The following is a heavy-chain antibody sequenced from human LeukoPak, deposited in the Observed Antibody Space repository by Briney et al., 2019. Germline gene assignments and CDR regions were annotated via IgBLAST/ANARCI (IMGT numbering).Heavy chain of an antibody. CDR1: GFTFSNYW. CDR2: IRPDGSQT. CDR3: ARNRRGDY. V-gene: IGHV3-7*01. Sequence: GGSLRHSCAAPGFTFSNYWMSWVRQAPGKGLEWVANIRPDGSQTFYVDSVKGRITISRDNTKNSLYLQMNTLRAEDTAVYYCARNRRGDYWGQGTLVTVSS. J-gene: IGHJ4*02.